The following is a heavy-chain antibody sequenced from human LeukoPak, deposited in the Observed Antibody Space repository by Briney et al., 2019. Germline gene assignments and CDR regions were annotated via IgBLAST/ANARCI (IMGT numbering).Heavy chain of an antibody. V-gene: IGHV3-64D*06. CDR3: VKDRSGTYSFEY. D-gene: IGHD1-26*01. J-gene: IGHJ4*02. CDR2: INTNGGST. Sequence: GGSLRLSCSASGFTFSSYVMHWVRQAPGKGLEYVSVINTNGGSTYYADSVKGRFTISRDNSKNMLYLQMSSLRAEDTAVYYCVKDRSGTYSFEYWGQGTLVTVSS. CDR1: GFTFSSYV.